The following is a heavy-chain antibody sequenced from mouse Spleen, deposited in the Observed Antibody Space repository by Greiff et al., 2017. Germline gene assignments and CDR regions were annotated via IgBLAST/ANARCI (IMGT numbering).Heavy chain of an antibody. CDR1: GYTFTSYW. J-gene: IGHJ3*01. CDR3: AREGGLRRFAY. V-gene: IGHV1-61*01. D-gene: IGHD2-4*01. Sequence: VQLQQPGAELVRPGSSVKLSCKASGYTFTSYWMDWVKQRPGQGLEWIGNIYPSDSETHYNQKFKDKATLTVDKSSSTAYMQLSSLTSEDSAVYYCAREGGLRRFAYWGQGTLVTVSA. CDR2: IYPSDSET.